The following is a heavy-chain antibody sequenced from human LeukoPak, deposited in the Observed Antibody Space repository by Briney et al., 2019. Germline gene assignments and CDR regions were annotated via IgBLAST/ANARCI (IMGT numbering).Heavy chain of an antibody. J-gene: IGHJ4*02. V-gene: IGHV3-30*18. CDR3: AKELQVAGTFDY. CDR2: ISYDGRNE. Sequence: PGGSLRLSCAASGFTFSSYGIQWVRQARGKGVEGVAVISYDGRNEYYADSVKGRFNISRDNSKNTLYLQMNSLIAEDTAVYFCAKELQVAGTFDYWGQGTLVTVSS. D-gene: IGHD6-19*01. CDR1: GFTFSSYG.